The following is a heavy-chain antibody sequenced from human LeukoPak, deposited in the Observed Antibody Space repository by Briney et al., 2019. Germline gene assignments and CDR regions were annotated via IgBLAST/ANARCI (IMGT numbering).Heavy chain of an antibody. J-gene: IGHJ5*02. V-gene: IGHV4-59*12. CDR3: ARDTGAAAGPYNWFDP. CDR2: IYYSGST. CDR1: GGSISSYY. D-gene: IGHD6-13*01. Sequence: SETLSLTCTVSGGSISSYYWSWIRQPPGKGLEWIGYIYYSGSTNYNPSLKSRVTISVDTSKNQFSLKLSSVTAADTAVYCCARDTGAAAGPYNWFDPWGQGTLVTVSS.